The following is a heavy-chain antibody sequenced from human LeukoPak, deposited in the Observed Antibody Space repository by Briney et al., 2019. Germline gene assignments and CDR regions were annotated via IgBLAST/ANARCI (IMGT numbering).Heavy chain of an antibody. J-gene: IGHJ5*02. CDR2: ISAYNGNT. Sequence: AAVQVTCKASGYTFTSYGISWVRQAPGQGLEWMGWISAYNGNTNYAQKLQGRVTMTTDTSTSTAHMELRSLRSDDTAVYYCARRIAAAGAFNWFDPWGQGTLVTVSS. D-gene: IGHD6-13*01. CDR3: ARRIAAAGAFNWFDP. V-gene: IGHV1-18*01. CDR1: GYTFTSYG.